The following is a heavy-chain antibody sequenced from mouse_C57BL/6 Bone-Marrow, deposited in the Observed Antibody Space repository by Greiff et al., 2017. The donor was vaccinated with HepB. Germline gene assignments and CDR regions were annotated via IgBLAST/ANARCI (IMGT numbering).Heavy chain of an antibody. CDR3: ARGMVTRGVDY. CDR2: INSDGGST. D-gene: IGHD2-2*01. CDR1: EYEFPSHD. J-gene: IGHJ2*01. V-gene: IGHV5-2*01. Sequence: EVKVVESGGGLVQPGESLKLSCESNEYEFPSHDMSWVRKTPEKRLELVAAINSDGGSTYYPDTMERRFIISRDNTKKALYLQMSSLRSEDTALYYCARGMVTRGVDYWGQGTTLTVSS.